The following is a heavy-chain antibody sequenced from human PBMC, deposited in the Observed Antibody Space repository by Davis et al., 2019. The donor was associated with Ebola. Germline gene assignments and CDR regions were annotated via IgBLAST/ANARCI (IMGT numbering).Heavy chain of an antibody. Sequence: GSLRLSCAVYGGSFSGYYWSWIRQPPGKGLEWIGEINHSGSTNYNPSLKRRVTISVDTSKNQFSLKLSSVTAADTAVYYCARGPTWIQLWLRAFDIWGQGTMVTVSS. CDR2: INHSGST. J-gene: IGHJ3*02. CDR3: ARGPTWIQLWLRAFDI. CDR1: GGSFSGYY. D-gene: IGHD5-18*01. V-gene: IGHV4-34*01.